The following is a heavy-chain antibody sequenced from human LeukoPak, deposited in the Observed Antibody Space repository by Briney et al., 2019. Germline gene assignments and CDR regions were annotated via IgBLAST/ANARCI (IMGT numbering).Heavy chain of an antibody. CDR2: INSDGSST. Sequence: GGSLRLSCAASGFTYSSYWMHWVRQAPGKGLVWVSRINSDGSSTSYADSVKGRFTISRDNAKNTLYLQMNSLRAEDTAVYYCARGGKRQQLSDYWGQGTLVTVSS. CDR1: GFTYSSYW. J-gene: IGHJ4*02. D-gene: IGHD6-13*01. CDR3: ARGGKRQQLSDY. V-gene: IGHV3-74*01.